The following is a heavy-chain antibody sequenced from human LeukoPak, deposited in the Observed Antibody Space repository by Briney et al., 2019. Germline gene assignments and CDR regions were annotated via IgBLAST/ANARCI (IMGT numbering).Heavy chain of an antibody. CDR2: ISWNSGSI. CDR3: AKALGSGCSSTSCHDYYFDY. CDR1: GFTFDDYA. V-gene: IGHV3-9*01. J-gene: IGHJ4*02. Sequence: GGSLRLSCAASGFTFDDYAMHWVRQAPGKGLEWVSGISWNSGSIGYADSVKGRFTISRDNAKISLYLQMNSLRAEDTALYYCAKALGSGCSSTSCHDYYFDYWGQGTLVTVSS. D-gene: IGHD2-2*01.